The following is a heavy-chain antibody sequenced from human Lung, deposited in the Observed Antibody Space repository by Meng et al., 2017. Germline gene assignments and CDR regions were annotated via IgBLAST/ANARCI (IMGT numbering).Heavy chain of an antibody. J-gene: IGHJ1*01. CDR2: INRDGTKP. Sequence: EVRLVESGGGLVPPGGFVSLSCAASGFTFTDHLMHWVRQGPGKGLVWVSRINRDGTKPTYADSVKGRFTISRDNAKNTLYLQMNNLRAEDTAFYYCTNDRLNHWGQGALVTVSS. V-gene: IGHV3-74*01. D-gene: IGHD1-1*01. CDR3: TNDRLNH. CDR1: GFTFTDHL.